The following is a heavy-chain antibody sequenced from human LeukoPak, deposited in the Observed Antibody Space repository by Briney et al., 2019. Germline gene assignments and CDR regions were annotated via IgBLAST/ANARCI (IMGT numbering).Heavy chain of an antibody. Sequence: SETLSLTCAVYGGSFSGYYWSWIRQPPGKGLEWIGEINHSGSTNYNPSLKSRVTISVDTSKNQFSLKLSSVTAAATAAYYCARGVRGSGYNWFAPGGQGTLVTVSS. CDR3: ARGVRGSGYNWFAP. V-gene: IGHV4-34*01. D-gene: IGHD3-10*01. CDR2: INHSGST. CDR1: GGSFSGYY. J-gene: IGHJ5*02.